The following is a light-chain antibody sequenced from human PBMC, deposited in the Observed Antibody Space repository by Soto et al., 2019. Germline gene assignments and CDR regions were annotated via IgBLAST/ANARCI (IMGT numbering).Light chain of an antibody. V-gene: IGLV2-23*01. CDR2: EGS. CDR1: SSDVGSYNL. J-gene: IGLJ1*01. Sequence: QSALTQPASVSGSPGQSITISCTGTSSDVGSYNLVSWYQQHPGKAPKLMIYEGSKRPSGVSNRFSGSKSGNTASLTISGLQADDEADSSCSSYEGRSTYVFGTGTKVNVL. CDR3: SSYEGRSTYV.